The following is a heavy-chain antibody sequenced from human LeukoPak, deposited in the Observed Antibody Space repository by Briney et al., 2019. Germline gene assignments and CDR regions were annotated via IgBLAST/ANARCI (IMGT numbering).Heavy chain of an antibody. CDR2: MNPNSGNT. Sequence: ASVKVSCKASGYTFTSYDINWVRQATGQGLEWMGWMNPNSGNTGYAQKFQGRVTMTRNTSISTAYMELSSLRSEDTAVYYCATDERELPRGAFDYWGQGTLVTVSS. V-gene: IGHV1-8*01. CDR3: ATDERELPRGAFDY. D-gene: IGHD1-26*01. CDR1: GYTFTSYD. J-gene: IGHJ4*02.